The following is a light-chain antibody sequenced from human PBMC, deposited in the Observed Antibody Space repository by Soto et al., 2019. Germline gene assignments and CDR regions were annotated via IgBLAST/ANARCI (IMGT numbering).Light chain of an antibody. Sequence: QSALTQPASVSGSHGQSITISCTGTSSDVGDYPYVSWYQQHPGKVPKLIIYEVTNRPSGVTSRFSGSKSENTASLTISGLQAEDEADYYCSSYSATNTLVFGSGTKLTVL. CDR3: SSYSATNTLV. V-gene: IGLV2-14*01. J-gene: IGLJ1*01. CDR2: EVT. CDR1: SSDVGDYPY.